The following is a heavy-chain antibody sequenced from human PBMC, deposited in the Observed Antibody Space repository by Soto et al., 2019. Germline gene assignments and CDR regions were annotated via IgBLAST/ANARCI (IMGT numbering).Heavy chain of an antibody. D-gene: IGHD6-19*01. J-gene: IGHJ5*01. V-gene: IGHV3-11*01. Sequence: LRLSFLASGFNVSDSYITWIRQAQGKGLEWISYTSGSGGTTYYADSVKGRFTMSRDNAKNSLFLQLNSLKRDDTAVYYCARATYSGFGLDSWGQGTLVTVSS. CDR3: ARATYSGFGLDS. CDR1: GFNVSDSY. CDR2: TSGSGGTT.